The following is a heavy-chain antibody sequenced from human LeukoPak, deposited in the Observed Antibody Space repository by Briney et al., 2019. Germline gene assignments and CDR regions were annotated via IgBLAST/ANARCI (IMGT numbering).Heavy chain of an antibody. Sequence: PSQTLSLTCAVSGGSISSGGYSWSWIRQPPGKDLEWIGYIYHSGSTYYNPSLKSRVTISVDRSKNQFSLKLSSVTAADTAVYYCARGITMVRGVQYYFDYWGQGTLVTVSS. V-gene: IGHV4-30-2*01. D-gene: IGHD3-10*01. CDR1: GGSISSGGYS. CDR2: IYHSGST. J-gene: IGHJ4*02. CDR3: ARGITMVRGVQYYFDY.